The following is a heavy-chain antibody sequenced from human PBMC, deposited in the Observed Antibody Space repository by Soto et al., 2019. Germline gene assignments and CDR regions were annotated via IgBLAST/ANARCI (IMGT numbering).Heavy chain of an antibody. CDR3: ARAWNYDILPCMDV. CDR2: ILYDGSNK. J-gene: IGHJ6*02. CDR1: GFTFSTYG. D-gene: IGHD3-9*01. V-gene: IGHV3-33*01. Sequence: SLRLSCAASGFTFSTYGMHWVRQAPGKGLEWVAVILYDGSNKYYADSVKGRLTISRDNSKNTLYLQMNSLRAEDTAVYYCARAWNYDILPCMDVWGQGTTVTVSS.